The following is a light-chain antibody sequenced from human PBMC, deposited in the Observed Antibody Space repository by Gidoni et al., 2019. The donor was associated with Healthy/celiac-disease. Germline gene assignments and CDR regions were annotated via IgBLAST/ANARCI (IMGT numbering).Light chain of an antibody. V-gene: IGKV1-9*01. J-gene: IGKJ4*01. CDR2: AAS. Sequence: DIQSTQSPSTLSASVGDRVTITSRASQGISSYLAWYQQKPGNAPKLLIYAASTLQSGVPSRFSGSGSGTEFTLTISSLQPEDFATYYCQQLNSYPLTFGGGTKVEIK. CDR3: QQLNSYPLT. CDR1: QGISSY.